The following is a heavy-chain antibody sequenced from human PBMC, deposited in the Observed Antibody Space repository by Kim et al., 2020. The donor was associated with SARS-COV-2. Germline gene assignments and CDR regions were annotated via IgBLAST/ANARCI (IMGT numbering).Heavy chain of an antibody. J-gene: IGHJ6*02. Sequence: SETLSLTCAVYGGSFSGYYWSWIRQPPGKGLEWIGEINHSGSTNYNPSLKSRVTISVDTSKNQFSLKLSSVTAADTAVYYCARGGNYGSGSYYNRRAYYYGMDVWGQGTTVTVSS. CDR3: ARGGNYGSGSYYNRRAYYYGMDV. V-gene: IGHV4-34*01. CDR2: INHSGST. CDR1: GGSFSGYY. D-gene: IGHD3-10*01.